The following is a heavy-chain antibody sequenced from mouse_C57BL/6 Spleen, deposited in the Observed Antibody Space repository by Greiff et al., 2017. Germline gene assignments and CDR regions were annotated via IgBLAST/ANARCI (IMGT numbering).Heavy chain of an antibody. Sequence: VKLQQSGAELARPGASVKLSCKASGYTFTSYGISWVKQRTGQGLEWIGEIYPRSGNTYYNEKFKGKATLTADKSSSTAYMELRSLTSEDSAVYFCARGGHYYGSSYFDYWGQGTTLTVSS. V-gene: IGHV1-81*01. CDR2: IYPRSGNT. D-gene: IGHD1-1*01. CDR3: ARGGHYYGSSYFDY. J-gene: IGHJ2*01. CDR1: GYTFTSYG.